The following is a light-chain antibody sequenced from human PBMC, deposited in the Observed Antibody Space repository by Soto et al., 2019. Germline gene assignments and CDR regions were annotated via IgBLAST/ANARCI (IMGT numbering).Light chain of an antibody. V-gene: IGKV3-15*01. Sequence: EIVMTQSPATLSVSPGERATLSCRASQSVSNNLAWYQQKPGQAPRLLIHGASTRATGIPARFSGSGSGIEFTLTISSLQSEDFAVYYCQQHSNWPRTFGQGTKVDIK. CDR3: QQHSNWPRT. CDR2: GAS. CDR1: QSVSNN. J-gene: IGKJ1*01.